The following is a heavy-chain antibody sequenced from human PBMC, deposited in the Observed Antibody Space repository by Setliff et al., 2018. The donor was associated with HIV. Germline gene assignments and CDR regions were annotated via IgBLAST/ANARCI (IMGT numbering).Heavy chain of an antibody. CDR1: GGSITTSTFY. V-gene: IGHV4-39*02. CDR2: IYYSGST. CDR3: ARDGPWIEY. J-gene: IGHJ4*02. Sequence: PSETLSLTCTVSGGSITTSTFYWGWIRQPPGKGLEWIGSIYYSGSTYYNPSLKSRLTITQHTSKNHFSLNLSSVTAADTAVYYCARDGPWIEYWGQGTLVTVSS. D-gene: IGHD3-3*01.